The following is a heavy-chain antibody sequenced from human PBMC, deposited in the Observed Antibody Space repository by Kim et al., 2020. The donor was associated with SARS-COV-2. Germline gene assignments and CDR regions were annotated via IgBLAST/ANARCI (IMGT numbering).Heavy chain of an antibody. V-gene: IGHV3-15*01. CDR3: TTNTAYGSGSYLLSDDAFDI. Sequence: RFTISRDDSKNTLYLQMNSLKTEDTAVYYCTTNTAYGSGSYLLSDDAFDIWGQGTMVTVSS. J-gene: IGHJ3*02. D-gene: IGHD3-10*01.